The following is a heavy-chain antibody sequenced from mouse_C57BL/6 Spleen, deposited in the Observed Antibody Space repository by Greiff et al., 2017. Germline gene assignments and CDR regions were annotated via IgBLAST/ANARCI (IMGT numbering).Heavy chain of an antibody. CDR3: AREEDYYGSSCAY. V-gene: IGHV1-61*01. CDR2: IYPSDSET. D-gene: IGHD1-1*01. CDR1: GYTFTSYW. J-gene: IGHJ3*01. Sequence: QVQLKQPGAELVRPGSSVKLSCKASGYTFTSYWLDWVKQRPGQGLEWIGNIYPSDSETHYNQKFKDKATLTVDKSSSTAYMQSSSLTSEDSAVYYCAREEDYYGSSCAYWGQGTLVTVSA.